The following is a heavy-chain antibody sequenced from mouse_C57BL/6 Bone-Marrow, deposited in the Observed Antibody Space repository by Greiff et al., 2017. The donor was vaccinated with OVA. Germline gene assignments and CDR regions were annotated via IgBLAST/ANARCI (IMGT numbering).Heavy chain of an antibody. D-gene: IGHD1-1*01. CDR1: GFTFSDYG. V-gene: IGHV5-17*01. J-gene: IGHJ4*01. CDR3: ARGDYYGSRNYYAMDY. Sequence: EVQGVESGGGLVKPGGSLKLSCAASGFTFSDYGMHWVRQAPEKGLEWVAYISSGSSTIYYADTVKGRFTISRDNAKNTLFLQMTSLRSEDTAMYYCARGDYYGSRNYYAMDYWGQGTSVTVSS. CDR2: ISSGSSTI.